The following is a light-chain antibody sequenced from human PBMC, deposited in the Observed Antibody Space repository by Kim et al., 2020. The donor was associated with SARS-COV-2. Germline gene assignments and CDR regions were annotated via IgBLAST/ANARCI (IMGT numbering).Light chain of an antibody. CDR1: QGIRKD. Sequence: SASVGDRVTITCRASQGIRKDLGWYQQKPGEAPKLLIYATSTLHTGVPSRFSGSGFGTDFTLTITSLQPEDVATYYCLQDYSFPYTFGQGTKLEI. CDR3: LQDYSFPYT. V-gene: IGKV1-6*02. CDR2: ATS. J-gene: IGKJ2*01.